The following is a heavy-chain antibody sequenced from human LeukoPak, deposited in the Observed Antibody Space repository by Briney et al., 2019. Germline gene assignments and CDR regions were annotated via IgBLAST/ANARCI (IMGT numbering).Heavy chain of an antibody. V-gene: IGHV1-46*01. CDR3: ARGRAVAAYNWFDP. J-gene: IGHJ5*02. D-gene: IGHD6-19*01. CDR1: GGTFSSYA. Sequence: GASVKVSCKASGGTFSSYAISWVRQAPGQGLEWMGLINPSGGSTSYAQKFQGRVTMTRDTSTSTVYMELSSLRSEDTAVYYCARGRAVAAYNWFDPWGQGTLVTVSS. CDR2: INPSGGST.